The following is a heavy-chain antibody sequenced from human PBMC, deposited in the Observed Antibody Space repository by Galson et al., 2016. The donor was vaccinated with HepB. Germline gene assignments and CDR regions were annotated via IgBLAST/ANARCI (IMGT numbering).Heavy chain of an antibody. Sequence: SLRLSCAASGFTFSDYYMSWVRQAPGKGLEWVSYISGTSHTVYADSVRGRFNVSRDNAKNSLYLQMYNLSAENTAIYYCARDYSIYVGYYYGMDVWGQGTAVTVS. D-gene: IGHD4-11*01. V-gene: IGHV3-11*06. CDR2: ISGTSHT. CDR1: GFTFSDYY. J-gene: IGHJ6*02. CDR3: ARDYSIYVGYYYGMDV.